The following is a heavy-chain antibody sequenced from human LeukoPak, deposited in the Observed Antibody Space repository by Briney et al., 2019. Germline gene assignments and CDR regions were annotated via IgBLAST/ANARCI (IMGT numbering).Heavy chain of an antibody. Sequence: GGSLRLSCAASGFTLSSYTMNWVRQAPGKGLEWVSSISTSSSYIYYADLVKGRFTISRDNAKNSLYLQMNSLRAEDTAVYYCARVRGSGSYDAFDVWGQGTMVTVSS. CDR3: ARVRGSGSYDAFDV. J-gene: IGHJ3*01. CDR1: GFTLSSYT. CDR2: ISTSSSYI. V-gene: IGHV3-21*01. D-gene: IGHD3-10*01.